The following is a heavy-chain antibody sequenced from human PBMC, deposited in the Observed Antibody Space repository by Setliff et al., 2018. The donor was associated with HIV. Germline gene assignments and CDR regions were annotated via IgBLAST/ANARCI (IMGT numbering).Heavy chain of an antibody. J-gene: IGHJ4*02. D-gene: IGHD3-9*01. V-gene: IGHV1-2*06. CDR1: GYTFTGYF. CDR3: ARENDILSGFNIHGFDY. CDR2: INPNTGDT. Sequence: ASVKVSCKASGYTFTGYFIHWVRQAPGQGLEWMGRINPNTGDTNYAQKFQGRVTMTRDTAISTAYMELSSLRSDDTAVYYCARENDILSGFNIHGFDYWGQGTLGTVSS.